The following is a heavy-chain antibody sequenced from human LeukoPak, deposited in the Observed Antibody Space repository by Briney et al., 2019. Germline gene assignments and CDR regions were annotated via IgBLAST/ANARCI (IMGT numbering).Heavy chain of an antibody. Sequence: GASVKVSCKASGGTFSSYAISWVRQAPGQGLEWMGGIIPIFGTANYAQKFQSRVTITADKSTSTAYMELSSLRSEDTAVYYCARGPQWLPQGQYFQHWGQGTLVTVSS. CDR1: GGTFSSYA. CDR3: ARGPQWLPQGQYFQH. CDR2: IIPIFGTA. V-gene: IGHV1-69*06. D-gene: IGHD6-19*01. J-gene: IGHJ1*01.